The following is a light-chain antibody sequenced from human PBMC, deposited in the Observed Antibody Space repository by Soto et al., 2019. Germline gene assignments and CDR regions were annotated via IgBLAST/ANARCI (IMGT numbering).Light chain of an antibody. J-gene: IGKJ1*01. V-gene: IGKV1-5*01. Sequence: DIQMTQSPSTLSASLQDRVTITCRASQTIRSWMAWYQQKPGKDPTLLIYDASSLESGVPSRFSGSGSGTEFTLTISSLQPDDFATYYCQQYNSYSWTFGQGTKVDNK. CDR1: QTIRSW. CDR2: DAS. CDR3: QQYNSYSWT.